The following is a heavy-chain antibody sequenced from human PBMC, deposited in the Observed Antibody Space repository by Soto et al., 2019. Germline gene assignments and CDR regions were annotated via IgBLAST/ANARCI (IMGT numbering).Heavy chain of an antibody. J-gene: IGHJ4*02. V-gene: IGHV1-18*01. CDR1: GYTFTSYG. Sequence: ASVKVSCKASGYTFTSYGISWVRQAPGQGLEWMGWISANNGNTNYAQKLQGRVTMTTNTSTSTAYMELSSLRSEDTAVYYCAREAAALGNDYWGQGTLVTVSS. D-gene: IGHD2-2*01. CDR2: ISANNGNT. CDR3: AREAAALGNDY.